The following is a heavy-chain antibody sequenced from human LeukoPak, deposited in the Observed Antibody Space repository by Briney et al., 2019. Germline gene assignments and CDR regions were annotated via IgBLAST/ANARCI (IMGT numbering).Heavy chain of an antibody. J-gene: IGHJ4*02. CDR3: AKDRSIVATPYYFDY. CDR2: ISGSGGST. CDR1: GFTFSSYA. V-gene: IGHV3-23*01. D-gene: IGHD5-12*01. Sequence: PGGSLRLSCAASGFTFSSYAMSWVRQAPGKGLEWVSAISGSGGSTYYADSVKGRFTISRDTSKNTLYLQMNSLRAEDTAVYYCAKDRSIVATPYYFDYWGQGTLVTVSS.